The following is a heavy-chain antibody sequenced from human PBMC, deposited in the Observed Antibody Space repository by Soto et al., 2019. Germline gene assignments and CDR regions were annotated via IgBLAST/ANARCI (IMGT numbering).Heavy chain of an antibody. Sequence: PSETLSLTCTVSGDSIRGVSYWSWIRQFPGRGLEWIGCISSSGSTYYNPALNNRISLSLDTSQNQFSLKLLSVTAADTAIYYCARSGVTGIVIPSHWFDPWGQGTLVTVSS. D-gene: IGHD2-21*02. CDR1: GDSIRGVSY. CDR2: ISSSGST. CDR3: ARSGVTGIVIPSHWFDP. V-gene: IGHV4-31*03. J-gene: IGHJ5*02.